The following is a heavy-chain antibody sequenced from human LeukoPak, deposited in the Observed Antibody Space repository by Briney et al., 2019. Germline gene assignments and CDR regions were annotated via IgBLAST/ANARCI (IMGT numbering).Heavy chain of an antibody. Sequence: GESLKISCQGSGYSFTNYWIGWVRQMPGKDLEWMGIFSPGDSDSRYSPSFRGQVTISADKSISAVYLQWSSLKAYDTAMYYCARLASAWNFDYWGRGTLVTVSS. CDR2: FSPGDSDS. CDR3: ARLASAWNFDY. CDR1: GYSFTNYW. J-gene: IGHJ4*02. V-gene: IGHV5-51*01. D-gene: IGHD6-19*01.